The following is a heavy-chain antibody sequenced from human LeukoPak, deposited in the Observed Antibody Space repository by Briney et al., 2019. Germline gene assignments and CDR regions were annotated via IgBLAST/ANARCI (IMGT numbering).Heavy chain of an antibody. V-gene: IGHV4-38-2*02. CDR3: ARVPYGSGSYLDY. Sequence: SETLSLTCTVSGYSISSGYYWGWIRQPPGKGLEWIGSIYHSGSTYYNPSLKGRVTISVDTSKNQFSLKLSSVTAADTAVYYCARVPYGSGSYLDYWGQGTLVTVSS. D-gene: IGHD3-10*01. CDR2: IYHSGST. CDR1: GYSISSGYY. J-gene: IGHJ4*02.